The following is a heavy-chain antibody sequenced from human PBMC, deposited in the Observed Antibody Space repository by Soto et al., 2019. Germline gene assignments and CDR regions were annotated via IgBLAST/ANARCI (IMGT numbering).Heavy chain of an antibody. D-gene: IGHD3-16*01. V-gene: IGHV4-59*11. CDR1: GVSITSHY. Sequence: SETLSLTCTVSGVSITSHYWTWIRQPPGKGLEWIGNIHYSGSTNYSPSLKGRVIISVDTSENQSSLKLSSVTTADTAVYYCTVGGAGHPFDYWGQGTLVTVSS. J-gene: IGHJ4*02. CDR2: IHYSGST. CDR3: TVGGAGHPFDY.